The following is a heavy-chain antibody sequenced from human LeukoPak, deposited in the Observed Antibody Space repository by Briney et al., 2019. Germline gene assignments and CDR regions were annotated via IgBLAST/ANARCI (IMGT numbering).Heavy chain of an antibody. CDR3: ARDNSLRDTAWWFDP. Sequence: ASVKVSCKASGYTFTGYYMHWVRQAPGQGLEWIGIINPSGDNTWYAQKFQGRVTMTRDMATSTDYLEVSSLRSEDTAVYYCARDNSLRDTAWWFDPWGQGTLVTVSS. J-gene: IGHJ5*02. CDR2: INPSGDNT. CDR1: GYTFTGYY. V-gene: IGHV1-46*01. D-gene: IGHD5-24*01.